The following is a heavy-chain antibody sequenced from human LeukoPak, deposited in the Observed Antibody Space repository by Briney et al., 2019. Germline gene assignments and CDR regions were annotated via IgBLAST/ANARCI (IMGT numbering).Heavy chain of an antibody. Sequence: PSETPSPPCTVSGGSIGKGGFFWARLPPYPRKGPEWIGYIYDSVTTYYNPSLKSRVAISLDRSKNQFSLNLTSVTAADRAVCYCARERSSGWYRFWGQGILVAVSS. J-gene: IGHJ4*02. CDR1: GGSIGKGGFF. D-gene: IGHD6-19*01. CDR3: ARERSSGWYRF. V-gene: IGHV4-31*03. CDR2: IYDSVTT.